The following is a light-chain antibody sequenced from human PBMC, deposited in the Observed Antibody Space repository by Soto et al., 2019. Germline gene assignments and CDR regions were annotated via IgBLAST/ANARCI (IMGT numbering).Light chain of an antibody. CDR2: DAS. Sequence: EIVLTQSPATLSLSPGERATLSCRASQSISSYLAWYQQKPGQAPRLLIYDASNRATGIPARFSGSGSGTDFTLTIISLEPEDFAVYYCQQRSNSPPTFGGGTKVEIK. J-gene: IGKJ4*01. V-gene: IGKV3-11*01. CDR1: QSISSY. CDR3: QQRSNSPPT.